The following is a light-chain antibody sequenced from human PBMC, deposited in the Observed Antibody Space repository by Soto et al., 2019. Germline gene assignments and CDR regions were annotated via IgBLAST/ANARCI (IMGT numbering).Light chain of an antibody. J-gene: IGKJ4*01. V-gene: IGKV3-15*01. CDR2: GAT. Sequence: EIVMTQSPATLSVSPGERVTLSCRARQSVSNNFAWYQQKPGQAPRLLIYGATATATGIPARFSGSGSGTEFTLTISSLQSEDVAVYYCQQHTDWPLTFGGGTKVELK. CDR3: QQHTDWPLT. CDR1: QSVSNN.